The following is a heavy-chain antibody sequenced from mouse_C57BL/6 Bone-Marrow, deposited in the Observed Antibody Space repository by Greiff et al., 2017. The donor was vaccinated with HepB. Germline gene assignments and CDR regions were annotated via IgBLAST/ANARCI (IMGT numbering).Heavy chain of an antibody. V-gene: IGHV2-2*01. J-gene: IGHJ3*01. CDR3: APSYYSNYGFAY. CDR1: GFSLTSYG. Sequence: VQLKESGPGLVQPSQSLSITCTVSGFSLTSYGVHWVRQSPGKGLEWLGVIWSGGSTDYNAAFISRLSISKDNSKSQVFFKMNSLQADDTAIYYCAPSYYSNYGFAYWGQGTLVTVSA. D-gene: IGHD2-5*01. CDR2: IWSGGST.